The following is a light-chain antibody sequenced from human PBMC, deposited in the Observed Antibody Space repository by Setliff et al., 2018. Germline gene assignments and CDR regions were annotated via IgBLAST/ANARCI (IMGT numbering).Light chain of an antibody. J-gene: IGLJ1*01. CDR1: SRDVGGFNF. CDR3: SSYAGNYIYV. V-gene: IGLV2-8*01. Sequence: QSALTQPPSASGSPGQSVAISCTGTSRDVGGFNFVSWYQQHPGKAPKLITYEVSKRPSGVPDRFSGSKSGNTASLTVSGLQAEDEADYYCSSYAGNYIYVFGSGTKGTVL. CDR2: EVS.